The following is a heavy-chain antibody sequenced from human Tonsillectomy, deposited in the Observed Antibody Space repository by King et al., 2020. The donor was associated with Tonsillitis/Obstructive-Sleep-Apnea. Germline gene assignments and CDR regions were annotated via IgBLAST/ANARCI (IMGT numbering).Heavy chain of an antibody. V-gene: IGHV3-15*01. J-gene: IGHJ3*02. D-gene: IGHD3-9*01. CDR2: IKSKTDGGTT. CDR1: GFTFSNAW. CDR3: TTSRGDYDSLTGYYEAGAFDI. Sequence: VQLVESGGGLVKPGGSLRLSCAASGFTFSNAWMSWVRQAPGKGLEWVGRIKSKTDGGTTDYAAPVKGRFTISRDDSKNTLYLQMNSLKTEDTAVYYCTTSRGDYDSLTGYYEAGAFDIWGQGTMVTVSS.